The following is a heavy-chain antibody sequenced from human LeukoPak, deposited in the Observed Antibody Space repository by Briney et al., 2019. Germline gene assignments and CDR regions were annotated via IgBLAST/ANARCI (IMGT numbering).Heavy chain of an antibody. D-gene: IGHD6-19*01. CDR1: GFTFSSYW. CDR3: ARDKVGGSMAGSNLDY. Sequence: GGSLRLSCAASGFTFSSYWMSWVRQAPGKGLEWVANIKQDGSESRYVDSVKGRFTISRDNAKNSLYLQMNSLRGEDTAVYYCARDKVGGSMAGSNLDYWGQGNLVTVSS. J-gene: IGHJ4*02. V-gene: IGHV3-7*01. CDR2: IKQDGSES.